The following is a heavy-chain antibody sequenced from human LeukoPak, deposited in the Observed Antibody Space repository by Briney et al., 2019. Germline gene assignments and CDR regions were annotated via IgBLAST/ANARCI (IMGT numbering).Heavy chain of an antibody. D-gene: IGHD3-22*01. V-gene: IGHV1-69*08. CDR2: IIPILDTA. CDR3: ARDRENTYYYDSSAYSFDY. CDR1: GGTFSSYT. Sequence: SVKVSCKASGGTFSSYTISWVRQAPGQGLEWMGRIIPILDTARYAQKFQGRVTITADKSTSTAYMELSSLRSEDTAMYYCARDRENTYYYDSSAYSFDYWGQGTLVTVSS. J-gene: IGHJ4*02.